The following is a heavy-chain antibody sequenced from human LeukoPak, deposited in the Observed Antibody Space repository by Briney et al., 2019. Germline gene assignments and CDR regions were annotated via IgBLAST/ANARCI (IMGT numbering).Heavy chain of an antibody. J-gene: IGHJ4*02. Sequence: GGSLRLSCAASGFTFSSYWMSWVRQAPGKGLEWVANIKQDGSEKYYVDSVKGRFTISRDNAKNSLYLQMNSLRAEDTAVYYCARDYRRYGDYPWYFDYWGQGTLVTVSS. CDR1: GFTFSSYW. CDR3: ARDYRRYGDYPWYFDY. V-gene: IGHV3-7*01. D-gene: IGHD4-17*01. CDR2: IKQDGSEK.